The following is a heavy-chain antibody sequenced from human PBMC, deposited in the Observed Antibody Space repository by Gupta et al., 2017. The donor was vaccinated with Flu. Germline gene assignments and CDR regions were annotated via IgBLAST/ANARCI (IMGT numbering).Heavy chain of an antibody. CDR3: ARDLNWAFIS. CDR2: IGSGGNT. D-gene: IGHD3-16*01. V-gene: IGHV3-11*06. Sequence: MNGIRQAPGKGLEWISYIGSGGNTDYADSVRGRFTISRDNARDSLFLQMNGLRDEDTALYYCARDLNWAFISWGQGALVTVSS. J-gene: IGHJ5*02.